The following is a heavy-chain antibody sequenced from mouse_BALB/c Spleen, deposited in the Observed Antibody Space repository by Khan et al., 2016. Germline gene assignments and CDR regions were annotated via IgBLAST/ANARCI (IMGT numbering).Heavy chain of an antibody. CDR3: ARRDYGGGAMDY. V-gene: IGHV2-6*02. CDR1: GFSLTSYG. J-gene: IGHJ4*01. D-gene: IGHD1-1*02. CDR2: IWSDGST. Sequence: QVQLKESGPGLVAPSQSLSITCTVSGFSLTSYGVHWVRQPPGKGLEWLVVIWSDGSTTYNSALKSRLSISKDNSKSQVSLKMNSLQTDDTAMYYCARRDYGGGAMDYWGQGTSVTVSS.